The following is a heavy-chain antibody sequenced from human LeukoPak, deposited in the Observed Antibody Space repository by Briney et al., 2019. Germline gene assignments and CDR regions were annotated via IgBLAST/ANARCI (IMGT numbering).Heavy chain of an antibody. J-gene: IGHJ4*02. CDR3: ILTTVATSIEY. CDR1: GLTVNNNY. CDR2: IHNTVRI. D-gene: IGHD4-23*01. Sequence: GGSLRLSCAVSGLTVNNNYVNWVRQAPGKGLEWVSVIHNTVRIHYADSVNGRFTTSSDTSKNTVYLQMNGLRAEDTAVYYCILTTVATSIEYWGPGTLVTVSP. V-gene: IGHV3-53*01.